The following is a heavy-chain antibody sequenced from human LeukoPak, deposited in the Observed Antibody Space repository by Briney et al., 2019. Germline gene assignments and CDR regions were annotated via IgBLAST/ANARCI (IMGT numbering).Heavy chain of an antibody. J-gene: IGHJ4*02. D-gene: IGHD6-19*01. CDR1: GGSIGSNY. CDR3: AKYGNSGWVIGY. Sequence: SETLSLTCTVSGGSIGSNYWTWIRQPPGKGLEYIGYIYYTGATNYNPSLKSRVAISVDTSKNQFSLRLSSVTAADTAVYFCAKYGNSGWVIGYWGQGTLVTVSS. V-gene: IGHV4-59*08. CDR2: IYYTGAT.